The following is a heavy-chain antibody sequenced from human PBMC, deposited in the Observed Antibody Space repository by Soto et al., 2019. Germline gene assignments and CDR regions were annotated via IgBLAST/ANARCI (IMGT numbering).Heavy chain of an antibody. CDR1: GISFSRPW. CDR3: ARLGGFDPTHDY. D-gene: IGHD1-26*01. V-gene: IGHV3-74*01. J-gene: IGHJ4*02. CDR2: IDNAGVGT. Sequence: EVQLVESGGGVVQPGGFLKLSWAGFGISFSRPWMHWVRQVPGQGLKWVSRIDNAGVGTSYADSVKGRFTMSRDNAKNTLYLQMNDLRVEDTALYFCARLGGFDPTHDYWGQGALVTVSS.